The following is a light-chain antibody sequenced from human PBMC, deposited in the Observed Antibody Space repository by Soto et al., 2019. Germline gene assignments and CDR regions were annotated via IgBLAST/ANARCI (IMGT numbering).Light chain of an antibody. J-gene: IGKJ2*03. CDR3: QQYGSSPYS. CDR1: QSVSGNY. V-gene: IGKV3-20*01. Sequence: IVLTQSPDTLSLSPGERATLSCRASQSVSGNYVVWYQQTPRQAPRLLIYGASSRATGIPDRFSGSGSGTDFTLTISRLEPEDFAVYYCQQYGSSPYSFGQGTKVDIK. CDR2: GAS.